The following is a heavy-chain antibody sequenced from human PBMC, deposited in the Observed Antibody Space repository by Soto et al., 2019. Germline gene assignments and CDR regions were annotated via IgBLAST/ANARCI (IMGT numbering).Heavy chain of an antibody. D-gene: IGHD6-6*01. V-gene: IGHV6-1*01. CDR2: TYYRSKWYN. CDR3: ARDSRIAARRNTMVREYSPYFDY. J-gene: IGHJ4*02. Sequence: PSQTLSLTCAISGDSVSSNSAAWNWIRQSPSRDLEWLGRTYYRSKWYNDYAVSVKSRITINPDTSKNQFSLQLNSVTPEDTVVYYCARDSRIAARRNTMVREYSPYFDYWGQGTQVTVSS. CDR1: GDSVSSNSAA.